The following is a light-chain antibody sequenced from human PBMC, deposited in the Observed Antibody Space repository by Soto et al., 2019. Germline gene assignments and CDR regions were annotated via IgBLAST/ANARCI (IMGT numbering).Light chain of an antibody. CDR1: QSVSSY. CDR2: GAS. V-gene: IGKV3-11*01. CDR3: QQRSNWPRT. J-gene: IGKJ5*01. Sequence: ELVFKQSPVTLSFSQGQGPHLSSMASQSVSSYLAWYQQKPGQAPRLLIYGASNRATGIPARFSGSGSGTDFTLTISSLEPEDFAVYHCQQRSNWPRTFGPGTRLEIK.